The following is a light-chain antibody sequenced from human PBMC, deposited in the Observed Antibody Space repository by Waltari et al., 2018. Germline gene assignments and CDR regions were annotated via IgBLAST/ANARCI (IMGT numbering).Light chain of an antibody. Sequence: QPALTQPASVSGSPGQSITISCTGTSNDVGNSKHVCWYQQHPGKAPKLLLSEVPERPSGVSDRFSGSKSGNTASLTISGLQAEDEADYYCLSYTSSITFVFGGGTKLSVL. V-gene: IGLV2-23*02. CDR1: SNDVGNSKH. J-gene: IGLJ2*01. CDR2: EVP. CDR3: LSYTSSITFV.